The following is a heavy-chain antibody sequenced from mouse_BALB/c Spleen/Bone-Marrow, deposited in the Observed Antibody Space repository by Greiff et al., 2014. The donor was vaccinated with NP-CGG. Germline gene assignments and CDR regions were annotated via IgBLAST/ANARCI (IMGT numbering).Heavy chain of an antibody. J-gene: IGHJ2*01. CDR3: ARGGFDY. CDR2: INPSNGRT. Sequence: QVQLQQSGAEPVKPGASVKLSCKASGYTFTSYWMHWVKQRPGQGLEWIGEINPSNGRTNYNEKFKSKATLTVDKSSSTAYMQLSSLTSEDSAVYYCARGGFDYWGQGTTLTVSS. V-gene: IGHV1S81*02. CDR1: GYTFTSYW.